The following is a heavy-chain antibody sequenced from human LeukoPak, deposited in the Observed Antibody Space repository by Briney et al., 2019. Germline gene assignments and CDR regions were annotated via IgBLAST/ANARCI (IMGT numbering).Heavy chain of an antibody. CDR3: ARPAGAARLAPFDY. Sequence: SETLSLTCTVSGGSISSYYWSWIRQPPGKGLEWTGYIYYSGSTNYNPSLKSRVTISVDTSKNQFSLKLSSVTAADTAVYYCARPAGAARLAPFDYRGKGTLVTVSS. J-gene: IGHJ4*02. CDR2: IYYSGST. V-gene: IGHV4-59*08. D-gene: IGHD6-6*01. CDR1: GGSISSYY.